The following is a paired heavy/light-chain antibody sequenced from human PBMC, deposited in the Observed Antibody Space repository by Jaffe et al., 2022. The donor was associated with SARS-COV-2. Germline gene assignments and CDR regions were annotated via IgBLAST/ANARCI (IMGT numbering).Light chain of an antibody. CDR2: EGT. J-gene: IGLJ1*01. Sequence: QSALTQPASVSGSPGQSTTISCTGTRNDIGSYNLVSWYQQHPGKAPRLLIYEGTKRPSGLSRRFSGSTSGNTASLTIYGLQAEDEADYFCCSYAGSSSYVFGTGTRVTVL. CDR1: RNDIGSYNL. CDR3: CSYAGSSSYV. V-gene: IGLV2-23*01.
Heavy chain of an antibody. V-gene: IGHV1-24*01. D-gene: IGHD1-26*01. J-gene: IGHJ5*02. CDR3: VVLHFGFSGSYYGNWFDP. Sequence: QVQLVQSGAEVQKPGASVKVSCTVSGYPLSGLSIHWVRQTPGGGFEWMGGFDRQADERVYSQTFQGRVIMTEDTSTHTTYLQISGLRSDDTAVFYCVVLHFGFSGSYYGNWFDPWGQGTLVTVSS. CDR1: GYPLSGLS. CDR2: FDRQADER.